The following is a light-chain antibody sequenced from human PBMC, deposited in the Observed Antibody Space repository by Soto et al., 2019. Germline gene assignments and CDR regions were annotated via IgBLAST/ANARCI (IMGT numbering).Light chain of an antibody. J-gene: IGKJ4*01. CDR1: QGIAND. Sequence: DIQMTQSPSSLSASVGVRVTFTCRASQGIANDLAWYQQKPTKAPKRLIYAASSLQSGVPSRFSGSGAGTEFTLTISSLQPEDFGTYYCLQHNSYPLTFGGGTTVEI. CDR3: LQHNSYPLT. V-gene: IGKV1-17*01. CDR2: AAS.